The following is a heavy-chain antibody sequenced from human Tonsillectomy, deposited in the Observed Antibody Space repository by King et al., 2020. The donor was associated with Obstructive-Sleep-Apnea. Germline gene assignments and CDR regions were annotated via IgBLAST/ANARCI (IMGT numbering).Heavy chain of an antibody. CDR2: ISTYNGNT. CDR1: GYTFTSNG. Sequence: QLVQSGAEVKKPGASVKGSCNASGYTFTSNGSSWVRQAPGQGLEWMGWISTYNGNTNYTQKHQGRVTMTTDTSTSTAYMELRSLRSDDTAVYYCVRDSSPFDIWGRGTLVTVSS. V-gene: IGHV1-18*01. D-gene: IGHD2-2*01. J-gene: IGHJ2*01. CDR3: VRDSSPFDI.